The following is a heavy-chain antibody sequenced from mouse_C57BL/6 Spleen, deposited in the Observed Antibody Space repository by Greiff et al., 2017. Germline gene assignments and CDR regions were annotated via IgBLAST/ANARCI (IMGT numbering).Heavy chain of an antibody. CDR2: IDPSDSET. CDR3: AAYYSNYWYFDV. J-gene: IGHJ1*03. CDR1: GYTFTSYW. V-gene: IGHV1-52*01. Sequence: QVHVKQPGAELVRPGSSVKLSCKASGYTFTSYWMHWVKQRPIQGLEWIGNIDPSDSETHYNQKFKDKATLTVDKSSSTAYMQLSSLTSEDSAVYYCAAYYSNYWYFDVWGTGTTVTVSS. D-gene: IGHD2-5*01.